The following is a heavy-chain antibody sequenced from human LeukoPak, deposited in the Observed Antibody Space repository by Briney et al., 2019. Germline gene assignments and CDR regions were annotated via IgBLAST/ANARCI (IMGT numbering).Heavy chain of an antibody. D-gene: IGHD4-23*01. Sequence: IGGIIPIFGTATYAQEVQGTVTITADESTSTAYMELSSLRSEDTAVYYRARSDYGGNSGDYWGQGTLVTVSS. J-gene: IGHJ4*02. CDR3: ARSDYGGNSGDY. V-gene: IGHV1-69*01. CDR2: IIPIFGTA.